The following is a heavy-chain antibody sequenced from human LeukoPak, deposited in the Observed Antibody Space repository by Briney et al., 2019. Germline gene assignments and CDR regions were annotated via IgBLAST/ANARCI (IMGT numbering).Heavy chain of an antibody. CDR1: GFTFSGSA. CDR3: TRHGSGDGPP. V-gene: IGHV3-73*01. CDR2: ITSKANSYAT. Sequence: GGSLRLSCAASGFTFSGSAMDWVRQASGKGLEWVGRITSKANSYATAYAASVKVRFTISIDHSKHTAYLTMNNLKTEATAVYYCTRHGSGDGPPWGQGTLVTVSS. D-gene: IGHD4-17*01. J-gene: IGHJ5*02.